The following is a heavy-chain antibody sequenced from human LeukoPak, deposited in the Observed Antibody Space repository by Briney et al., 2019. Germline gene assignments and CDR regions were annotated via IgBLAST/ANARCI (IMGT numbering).Heavy chain of an antibody. J-gene: IGHJ4*02. CDR1: GFTFSSYS. V-gene: IGHV3-53*01. CDR3: ARVLYDSSGYVFDY. D-gene: IGHD3-22*01. CDR2: IYSGGST. Sequence: GGSLRLSCAASGFTFSSYSMNWVRQAPGKGLEWVSVIYSGGSTYYADSVKGRFTISRDNSKNTLYLQMNSLRAEDTAVYYCARVLYDSSGYVFDYWGQGTLVTVSS.